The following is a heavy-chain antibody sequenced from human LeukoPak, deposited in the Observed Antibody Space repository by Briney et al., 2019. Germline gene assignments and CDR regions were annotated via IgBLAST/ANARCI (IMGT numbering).Heavy chain of an antibody. CDR2: ISAYNANT. Sequence: ASVTVSCKASGYTFTSYGMSGVRQAPGQGVEGMGWISAYNANTNYAHKLHGSVTMTTATSTTTAYMELRSLRSDDTAVYYCARSITIFGVVGSAGGYWGQGTLVTVSS. D-gene: IGHD3-3*01. CDR1: GYTFTSYG. CDR3: ARSITIFGVVGSAGGY. V-gene: IGHV1-18*01. J-gene: IGHJ4*02.